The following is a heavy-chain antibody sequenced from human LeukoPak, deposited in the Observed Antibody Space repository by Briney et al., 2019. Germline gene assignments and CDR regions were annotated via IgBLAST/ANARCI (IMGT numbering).Heavy chain of an antibody. CDR3: ARGQQQLLYRHFDY. CDR1: GGSISSGGYY. V-gene: IGHV4-31*03. CDR2: IYYSGST. Sequence: PSQTLSLTCTVSGGSISSGGYYWRWIRQHPGKGLEWIGYIYYSGSTYYNPSLKSRVTISVDTSKNQFSLKLSSVTAADTAVYYCARGQQQLLYRHFDYWGQGTLVTVSS. D-gene: IGHD2-2*02. J-gene: IGHJ4*02.